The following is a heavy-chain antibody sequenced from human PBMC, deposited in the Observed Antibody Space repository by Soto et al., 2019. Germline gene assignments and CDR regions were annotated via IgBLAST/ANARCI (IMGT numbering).Heavy chain of an antibody. V-gene: IGHV4-39*01. CDR2: IYYSGST. CDR1: GGSISSSSYY. D-gene: IGHD2-2*02. CDR3: VRSGTGYCSSTSCYTVGGWFDP. J-gene: IGHJ5*02. Sequence: SETLSLTCTVSGGSISSSSYYWGWIRQPPGKGLEWIGSIYYSGSTYYNPSLKSRVTISVDTSKNQFSLKLSSVTAADTAVYYCVRSGTGYCSSTSCYTVGGWFDPWGQGTLVTVSS.